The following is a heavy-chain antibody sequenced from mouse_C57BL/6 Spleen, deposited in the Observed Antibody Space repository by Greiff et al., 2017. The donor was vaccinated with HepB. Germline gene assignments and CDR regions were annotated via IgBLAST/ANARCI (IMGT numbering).Heavy chain of an antibody. Sequence: EVQLQESGGGLVKPGGSLKLSCAASGFTFSSYAMSWVRQTPEKRLEWVATLSDGGSYTYYPDNVKGRFTISRDNAKNNLYLQMSHLKSEDTAMYYCARGYGYDRGYYFDYWGQGTTLTVSS. V-gene: IGHV5-4*01. CDR3: ARGYGYDRGYYFDY. J-gene: IGHJ2*01. CDR2: LSDGGSYT. CDR1: GFTFSSYA. D-gene: IGHD2-2*01.